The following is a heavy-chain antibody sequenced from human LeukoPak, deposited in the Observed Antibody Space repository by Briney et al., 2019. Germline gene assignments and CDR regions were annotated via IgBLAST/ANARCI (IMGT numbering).Heavy chain of an antibody. CDR3: ARGPYYYYYMDV. J-gene: IGHJ6*03. CDR1: GGSFSGYC. Sequence: PSETLSLTCAVYGGSFSGYCWSWIRQPPGKGLEWIGEINHSGSTNYNPSLKSRVTISVDTSKNQFSLKLSSVTAADTAVYYCARGPYYYYYMDVWGKGTTVTVSS. V-gene: IGHV4-34*01. CDR2: INHSGST.